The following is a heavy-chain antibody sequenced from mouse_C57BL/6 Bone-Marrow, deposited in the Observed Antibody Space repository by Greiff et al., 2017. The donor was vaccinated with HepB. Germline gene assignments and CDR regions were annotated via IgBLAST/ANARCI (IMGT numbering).Heavy chain of an antibody. J-gene: IGHJ1*03. CDR3: AGVWYFDV. CDR1: GYTFTDYN. CDR2: INPNNGGT. V-gene: IGHV1-22*01. Sequence: EVKLMESGPELVKPGASVKMSCKASGYTFTDYNMHWVKQSHGKSLEWIGYINPNNGGTSYNQKFKGKATLTVNKSSSTAYMELRSLTSEDSAVYYCAGVWYFDVWGTGTTVTVSS.